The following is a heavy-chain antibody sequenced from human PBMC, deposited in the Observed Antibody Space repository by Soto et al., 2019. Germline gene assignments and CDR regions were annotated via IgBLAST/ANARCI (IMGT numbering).Heavy chain of an antibody. J-gene: IGHJ4*02. V-gene: IGHV4-31*03. CDR3: ASKQAGYFSVIDY. CDR2: IYGSGGSGIT. D-gene: IGHD2-15*01. Sequence: QVQLQESGPGLVKPSQTLSLTCTVTGDSITSGGYYWSWIRQHPGKGLEWLGYIYGSGGSGITLYNPSLKSRITLSVDTSKTQVSLHLSSVTVADTAVYFCASKQAGYFSVIDYWGQGTLVSVSS. CDR1: GDSITSGGYY.